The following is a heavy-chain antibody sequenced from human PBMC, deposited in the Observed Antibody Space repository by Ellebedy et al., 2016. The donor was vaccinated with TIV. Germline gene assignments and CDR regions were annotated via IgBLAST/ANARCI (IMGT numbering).Heavy chain of an antibody. V-gene: IGHV1-3*01. CDR3: ARAGDAWGIDF. D-gene: IGHD3-16*01. CDR2: INGGDGYP. J-gene: IGHJ4*02. Sequence: GESLKISCKASGYAFTHYGLHWVRQAPGQGLEWMAWINGGDGYPKYSWKFQGRVSFTRDTSATTAYMELSSLTSEDTAVYYCARAGDAWGIDFWGQGTLVTVSS. CDR1: GYAFTHYG.